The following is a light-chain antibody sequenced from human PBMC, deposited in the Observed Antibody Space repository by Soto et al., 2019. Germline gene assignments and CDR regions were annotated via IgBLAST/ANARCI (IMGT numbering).Light chain of an antibody. CDR3: AAWDDSLNGWV. J-gene: IGLJ3*02. CDR2: SNN. V-gene: IGLV1-44*01. CDR1: RSNLGSNT. Sequence: QSVLTQPPSASGTPGQRVTISCSGSRSNLGSNTVNWYQQLPGTAPKLLIYSNNQRPSGVPDRFSGSKSGTSASLAISGLQSEDEGDYYCAAWDDSLNGWVFGGGTKVTVL.